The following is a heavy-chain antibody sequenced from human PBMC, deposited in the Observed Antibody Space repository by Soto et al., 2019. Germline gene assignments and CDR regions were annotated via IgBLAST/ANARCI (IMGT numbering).Heavy chain of an antibody. CDR2: AHSSGST. J-gene: IGHJ6*02. V-gene: IGHV4-59*01. CDR3: VRGRRITAAGGSYRGMDV. CDR1: GDSISSYQ. Sequence: HVQLQESGPGLVTPSETLSLTCAVSGDSISSYQWSWIRQLPGKGLEWIGYAHSSGSTNYNPSLKRRVTLSVDTSKIQFSLRLSSVTAADTAVYFCVRGRRITAAGGSYRGMDVWGQGATVTVSS. D-gene: IGHD6-13*01.